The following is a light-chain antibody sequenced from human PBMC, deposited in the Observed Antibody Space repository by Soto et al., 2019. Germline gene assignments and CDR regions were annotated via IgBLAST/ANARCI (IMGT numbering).Light chain of an antibody. CDR1: QSLSSSY. Sequence: EIVLTQSPGTLSLSPGERSTLSCRASQSLSSSYLAWYQQKPGQAPRLLMYGVSYRATGIPDRFSGGGSGTHFTLTISRLEPEDFAVYYCQQYGGSPQITFGQGKRLEIK. CDR2: GVS. J-gene: IGKJ5*01. CDR3: QQYGGSPQIT. V-gene: IGKV3-20*01.